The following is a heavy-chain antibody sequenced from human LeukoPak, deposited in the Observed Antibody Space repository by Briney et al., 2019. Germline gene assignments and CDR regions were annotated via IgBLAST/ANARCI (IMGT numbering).Heavy chain of an antibody. CDR2: ISSSGSTI. J-gene: IGHJ4*02. CDR3: ARNGIFYGYDPPSVDY. D-gene: IGHD2/OR15-2a*01. V-gene: IGHV3-48*03. CDR1: GFTFSSYE. Sequence: PGGSLRLSCAASGFTFSSYEMNWVRQAPGKGLEWVSYISSSGSTIYYADSVKGRFTISRDNAKNSLYLQMNSLRAEDTAVYYCARNGIFYGYDPPSVDYWGQGTLVAVSS.